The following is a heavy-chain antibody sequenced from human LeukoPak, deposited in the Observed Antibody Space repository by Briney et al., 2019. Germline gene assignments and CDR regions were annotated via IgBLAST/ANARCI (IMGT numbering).Heavy chain of an antibody. J-gene: IGHJ3*02. CDR3: AKGRSSFDI. CDR2: ISSSGSTI. Sequence: GGSLRLSCAASGFTFSSYEMNWVRQAPGKGLEWVSYISSSGSTIYYADSVKGRFTISRDNSKNTLYLQMNSLRAEDTAVYYCAKGRSSFDIWGQGTMVTVSS. CDR1: GFTFSSYE. V-gene: IGHV3-48*03.